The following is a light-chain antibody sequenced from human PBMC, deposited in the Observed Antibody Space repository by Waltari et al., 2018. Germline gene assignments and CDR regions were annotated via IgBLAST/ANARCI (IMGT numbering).Light chain of an antibody. V-gene: IGKV2-30*02. Sequence: EVVMTQSPLSLSVTLGQPASISCRSRQSLVHSDGNTYLNWLQQRPGQSPRRLFYKVSNRDPGVPDRFSGSGSGTDFTLKISRVEAEDVGVYYCMQGTHWPAFTFGGGTKVEIK. CDR3: MQGTHWPAFT. CDR1: QSLVHSDGNTY. J-gene: IGKJ4*01. CDR2: KVS.